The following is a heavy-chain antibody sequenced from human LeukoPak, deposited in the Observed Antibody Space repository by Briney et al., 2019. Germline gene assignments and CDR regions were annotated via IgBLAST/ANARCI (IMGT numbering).Heavy chain of an antibody. D-gene: IGHD6-19*01. Sequence: PGGSLRLSCAASGFTFSNYSMNWVRQAPGKGLEWVSSISSSSSYIHYADSVKGRFTISSDNAKNSLYLQMNSLSAEDTAVYYCATSIAVADDFDYWGQGTLVTVSS. CDR1: GFTFSNYS. CDR3: ATSIAVADDFDY. V-gene: IGHV3-21*01. J-gene: IGHJ4*02. CDR2: ISSSSSYI.